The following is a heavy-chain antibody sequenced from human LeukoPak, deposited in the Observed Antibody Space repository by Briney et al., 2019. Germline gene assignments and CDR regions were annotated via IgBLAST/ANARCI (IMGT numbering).Heavy chain of an antibody. Sequence: SGPTLVNPTQTLTLTCTFFGFSLSTSGVGVGWVRQPSGKALEWIALNYWDEAKRYSPSLKSRLPFTKDTSKNQVVITMTNMEPVDMATYYCEHRGEGRDGSSFDYWGQGTLVTVSS. J-gene: IGHJ4*02. V-gene: IGHV2-5*02. D-gene: IGHD3-16*01. CDR1: GFSLSTSGVG. CDR3: EHRGEGRDGSSFDY. CDR2: NYWDEAK.